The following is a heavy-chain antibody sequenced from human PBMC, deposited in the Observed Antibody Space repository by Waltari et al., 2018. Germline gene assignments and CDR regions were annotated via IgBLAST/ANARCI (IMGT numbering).Heavy chain of an antibody. Sequence: QVQLLESGPRLVKPSETPSLTCSVSGHPITTYYWSWTRLSPGKGLEWIGYIYHSGSTVYNPSLRSRATISVDTSKNQFSLKVTSVTAADTAVYYCARDSGMEHGLSSGSWFYYMDVWGKGTTVTVSS. J-gene: IGHJ6*03. CDR1: GHPITTYY. D-gene: IGHD3-10*01. CDR3: ARDSGMEHGLSSGSWFYYMDV. CDR2: IYHSGST. V-gene: IGHV4-59*01.